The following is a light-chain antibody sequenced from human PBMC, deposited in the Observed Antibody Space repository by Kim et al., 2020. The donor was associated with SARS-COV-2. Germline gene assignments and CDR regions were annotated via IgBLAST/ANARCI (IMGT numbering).Light chain of an antibody. CDR1: SGNIGTYNY. V-gene: IGLV2-11*01. Sequence: SALTQPRSVSGSPGQSVTISCTGTSGNIGTYNYVSWYQHHPGKAPKLMTYDVNKRPSGVPDRFFGSKSGNTASLTISGLQAEDEADYYCCSYAGSYTWVFGGGTQLTVL. CDR2: DVN. J-gene: IGLJ3*02. CDR3: CSYAGSYTWV.